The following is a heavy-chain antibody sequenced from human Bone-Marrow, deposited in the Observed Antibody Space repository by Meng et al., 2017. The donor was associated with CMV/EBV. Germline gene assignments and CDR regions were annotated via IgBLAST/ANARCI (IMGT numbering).Heavy chain of an antibody. J-gene: IGHJ6*02. CDR2: IKQDGNEN. V-gene: IGHV3-7*01. CDR3: GIDGPGSGSYPTSYYYYGMDV. D-gene: IGHD3-10*01. Sequence: GESLKISCAASGFTVSSYWMSWVRQAPGKGLEWVANIKQDGNENYYVDSVKGRFTISRDNAKNSLYLQMNSLRAEDTAVYYCGIDGPGSGSYPTSYYYYGMDVWAQGTTVTVSS. CDR1: GFTVSSYW.